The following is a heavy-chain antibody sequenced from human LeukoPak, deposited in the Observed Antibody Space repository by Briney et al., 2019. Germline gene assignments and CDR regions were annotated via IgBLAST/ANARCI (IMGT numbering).Heavy chain of an antibody. J-gene: IGHJ6*02. Sequence: SETLSLTCAVYGGSFSGYYWSWIRQPPGKGLEWIGEINHSGSTNYNPSLKSRVTISVDTSKNQFSLKLSSVTAADTAGYYCARREGYCSSTSCYHGMDVWGQGTTVTVSS. CDR2: INHSGST. V-gene: IGHV4-34*01. CDR3: ARREGYCSSTSCYHGMDV. CDR1: GGSFSGYY. D-gene: IGHD2-2*01.